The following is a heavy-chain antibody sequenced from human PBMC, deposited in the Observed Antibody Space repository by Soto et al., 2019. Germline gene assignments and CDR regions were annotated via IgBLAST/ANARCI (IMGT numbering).Heavy chain of an antibody. D-gene: IGHD3-3*01. Sequence: PGGSLRLSCAASGFTFSSYAMSWVRQAPGKGLEWVSAISGSGGSTYYADSVKGRFTISRDNSKNTLYLQMNSLRAEDTAVYYCAKKGGIFGVVIDADYWGQGTLVTVSS. CDR3: AKKGGIFGVVIDADY. V-gene: IGHV3-23*01. CDR1: GFTFSSYA. J-gene: IGHJ4*02. CDR2: ISGSGGST.